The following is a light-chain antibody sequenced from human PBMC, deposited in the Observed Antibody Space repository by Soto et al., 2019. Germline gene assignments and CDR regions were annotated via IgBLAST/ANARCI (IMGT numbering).Light chain of an antibody. CDR3: QQYNTWHPKMA. V-gene: IGKV3-15*01. CDR1: QSVSSD. Sequence: VVTQSPATLSVFPGETATLSCRASQSVSSDLAWYQQRPGQAPRLLIYGASTRAAGIPARFRGSGSGTGFRLTISRLQSEDFATYYCQQYNTWHPKMAFGRGTKV. CDR2: GAS. J-gene: IGKJ1*01.